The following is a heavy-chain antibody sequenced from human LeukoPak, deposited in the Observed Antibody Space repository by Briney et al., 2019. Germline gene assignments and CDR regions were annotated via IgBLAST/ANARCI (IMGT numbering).Heavy chain of an antibody. Sequence: GGSLRLSCTASGFTFGDHAMSWVRQAPGKGLEWVGFIRGKAYGGTTEYAASVKGRFTISRDDSKSIAYLQMNSLKTEDTAVYYCTRARRRSPAFDIWGQGTMVTVSS. CDR1: GFTFGDHA. CDR3: TRARRRSPAFDI. CDR2: IRGKAYGGTT. V-gene: IGHV3-49*04. J-gene: IGHJ3*02.